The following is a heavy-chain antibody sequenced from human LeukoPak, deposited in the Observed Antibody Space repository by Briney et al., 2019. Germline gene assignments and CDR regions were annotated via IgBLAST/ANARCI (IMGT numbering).Heavy chain of an antibody. CDR1: GLTVSSND. CDR3: AKEMDYYDSSGYPYYFDY. D-gene: IGHD3-22*01. Sequence: GGSLRLSCAASGLTVSSNDMSWVRQAPGKGLEWVSAISGSGGSTYYADSVKGRFTISRDNSKNTLYLQMNSLRAEDTAVYYCAKEMDYYDSSGYPYYFDYWGQGTLVTVSS. V-gene: IGHV3-23*01. CDR2: ISGSGGST. J-gene: IGHJ4*02.